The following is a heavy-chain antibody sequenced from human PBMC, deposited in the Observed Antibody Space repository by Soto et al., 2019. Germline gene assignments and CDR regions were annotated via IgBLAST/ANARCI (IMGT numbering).Heavy chain of an antibody. Sequence: SEPLSLPCTVSGGSISSYYWSWIRQPAGKGLEWIGRIYTSGSTNYNPSLKSRVTMSVDTSKNQFSLKLSSVTAADTAVYYCAAPTGTTDAFDIWGQGTMVTVSS. J-gene: IGHJ3*02. V-gene: IGHV4-4*07. D-gene: IGHD1-1*01. CDR3: AAPTGTTDAFDI. CDR1: GGSISSYY. CDR2: IYTSGST.